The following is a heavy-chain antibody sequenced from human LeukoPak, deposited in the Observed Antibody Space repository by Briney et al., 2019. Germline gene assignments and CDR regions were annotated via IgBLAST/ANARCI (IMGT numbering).Heavy chain of an antibody. Sequence: ASVKVSCKASGYTFTGYYIHWVRQAPGQGLEWMGWINPNSGGTNYAQKFQGRVTMTRDTSISTAYMELSRLRSDDTAVYYCARGLYGSGSYYNYWFDPWGQGTLVTVSS. CDR1: GYTFTGYY. CDR3: ARGLYGSGSYYNYWFDP. CDR2: INPNSGGT. J-gene: IGHJ5*02. D-gene: IGHD3-10*01. V-gene: IGHV1-2*02.